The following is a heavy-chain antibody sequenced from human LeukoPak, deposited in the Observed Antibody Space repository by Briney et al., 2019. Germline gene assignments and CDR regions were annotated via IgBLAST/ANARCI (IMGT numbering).Heavy chain of an antibody. CDR1: GFTFSSYW. V-gene: IGHV3-74*01. J-gene: IGHJ2*01. D-gene: IGHD6-19*01. CDR2: INSDGSST. Sequence: GGSLRLSCAASGFTFSSYWMHWVRQAPGKGLVWASRINSDGSSTSYADSVKGRFTISRDNAKNTLYLQMNSLRAEDTAVYYCARRGYSSGWYEWYFDLWGRGTLVTVSS. CDR3: ARRGYSSGWYEWYFDL.